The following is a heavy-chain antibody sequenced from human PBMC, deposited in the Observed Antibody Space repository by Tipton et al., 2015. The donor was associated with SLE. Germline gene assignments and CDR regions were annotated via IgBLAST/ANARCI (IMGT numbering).Heavy chain of an antibody. J-gene: IGHJ3*02. CDR2: INHSGST. CDR3: ASEAFGI. CDR1: GGSISSHY. Sequence: TLSLTCTVSGGSISSHYWSWIRQPPGRGLEWIGEINHSGSTNYNPSLKSRLTISVDTSKNQFSLKLSSVTAADTAVYYCASEAFGIWGQGTMVTVSS. V-gene: IGHV4-34*01.